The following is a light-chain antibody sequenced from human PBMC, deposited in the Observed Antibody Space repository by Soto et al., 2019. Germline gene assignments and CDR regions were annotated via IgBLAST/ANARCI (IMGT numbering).Light chain of an antibody. J-gene: IGKJ4*01. CDR2: GAS. V-gene: IGKV1-39*01. Sequence: DIQMTQSPSSLSASIGDRITITCRASQSISTYLNWYQQKPGKAPRLLIYGASTLQNGVPSRFNGSGSETDYPLTISSLQPEDFATYYCQQSFITPPLTFGGGTKGEMK. CDR1: QSISTY. CDR3: QQSFITPPLT.